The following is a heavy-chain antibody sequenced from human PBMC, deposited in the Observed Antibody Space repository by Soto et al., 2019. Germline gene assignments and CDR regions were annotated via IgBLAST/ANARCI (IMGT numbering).Heavy chain of an antibody. V-gene: IGHV4-61*01. J-gene: IGHJ5*02. Sequence: SETLSLTCTVSGGSVSSGSYYWSWIRQPPGKGLEWIGYIYYSGSTNYNPSLKSRVTVSVDTSKNQFSLKLSSVTAADTAVYYRARVWYYDSSGFPANWFDPWGQGTLVTVSS. D-gene: IGHD3-22*01. CDR2: IYYSGST. CDR1: GGSVSSGSYY. CDR3: ARVWYYDSSGFPANWFDP.